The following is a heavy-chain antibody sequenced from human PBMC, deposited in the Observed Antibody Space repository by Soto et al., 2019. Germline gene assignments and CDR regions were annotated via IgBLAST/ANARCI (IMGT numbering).Heavy chain of an antibody. CDR3: ATRELGYCSGGSCYGFDAFDS. Sequence: EVQLLESGGGLVQPGGSLRLSCAASGFTFSSYAMSWVRQAPGKGLEWVSAISGSGGSTYYADSVKGRFTIYRDNSKNTLYLQMNSLRAEDTAVYYCATRELGYCSGGSCYGFDAFDSWGQGTMVTVSS. CDR2: ISGSGGST. CDR1: GFTFSSYA. D-gene: IGHD2-15*01. J-gene: IGHJ3*02. V-gene: IGHV3-23*01.